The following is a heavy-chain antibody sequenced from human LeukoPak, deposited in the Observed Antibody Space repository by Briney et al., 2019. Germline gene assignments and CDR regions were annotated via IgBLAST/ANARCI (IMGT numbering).Heavy chain of an antibody. J-gene: IGHJ4*02. CDR2: INPNSGDT. Sequence: ASVKVSCKASGYTFTAYYIHWLRQAPGQGLEWMGWINPNSGDTNYAQKFQGRVTMTRGTSISTAYIELSRLRSDDTAVYYCARGHLVYSGVHDYWGQGTLVTVSS. CDR1: GYTFTAYY. V-gene: IGHV1-2*02. D-gene: IGHD1-14*01. CDR3: ARGHLVYSGVHDY.